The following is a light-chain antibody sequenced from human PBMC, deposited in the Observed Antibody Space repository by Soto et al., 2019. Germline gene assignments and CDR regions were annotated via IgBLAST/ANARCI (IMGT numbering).Light chain of an antibody. CDR3: QKCNSAPFT. V-gene: IGKV1-27*01. J-gene: IGKJ3*01. CDR1: QGISNS. Sequence: DLQMTQSPSSLSASVGDRVTITCRASQGISNSLAWYQQKPGKVPELLIYAASTLQSGVPSRFSGSGSGTDFTLTISSLQPEDVATYYFQKCNSAPFTFGPGTKVDIK. CDR2: AAS.